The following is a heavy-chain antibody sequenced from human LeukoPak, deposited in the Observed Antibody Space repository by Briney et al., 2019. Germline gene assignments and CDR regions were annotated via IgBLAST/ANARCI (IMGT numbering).Heavy chain of an antibody. V-gene: IGHV3-64*01. Sequence: QPGGSLRLSCAASGFTFSSYAMHWVRQAPGKGLEYVSAISSNGGSTYYANSVKGRFTISRDNSKNTLYLQMGSLRAEDMAVYYCARSAMVREPNFDYWGQGTLVTVSS. CDR2: ISSNGGST. CDR3: ARSAMVREPNFDY. CDR1: GFTFSSYA. D-gene: IGHD3-10*01. J-gene: IGHJ4*02.